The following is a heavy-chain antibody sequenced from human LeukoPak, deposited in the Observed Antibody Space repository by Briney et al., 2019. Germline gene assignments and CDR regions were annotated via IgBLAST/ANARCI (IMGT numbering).Heavy chain of an antibody. CDR3: AKDGAHYDFWSGYFNAFDI. CDR2: IYSGGST. CDR1: GFTVSSNY. D-gene: IGHD3-3*01. V-gene: IGHV3-53*01. J-gene: IGHJ3*02. Sequence: GGSLRLSCAASGFTVSSNYMSWVRQAPGKGLEWVSVIYSGGSTYYADSVKGRFTISRDNSKNTLYLQMNSLRAEDTAVYYCAKDGAHYDFWSGYFNAFDIWGQGTMVTVSS.